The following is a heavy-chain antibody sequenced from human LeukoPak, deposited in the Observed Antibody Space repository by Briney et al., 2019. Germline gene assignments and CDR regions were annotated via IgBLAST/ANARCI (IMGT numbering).Heavy chain of an antibody. CDR3: AKDLRIAAAGTHWFDP. D-gene: IGHD6-13*01. J-gene: IGHJ5*02. CDR1: GFMFSSYA. Sequence: AGGSLRLSCAASGFMFSSYAMHWVRQAPGKGLEWVAFVRYDGSNKYYADYVKGRFTISRDNSKNTLYLQMNSLRAEDTAVYYCAKDLRIAAAGTHWFDPWGQGTLVTVSS. V-gene: IGHV3-30*02. CDR2: VRYDGSNK.